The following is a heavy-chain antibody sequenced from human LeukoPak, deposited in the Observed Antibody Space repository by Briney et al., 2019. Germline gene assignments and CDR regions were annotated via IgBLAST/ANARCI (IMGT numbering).Heavy chain of an antibody. V-gene: IGHV3-7*01. Sequence: PGGSLRLSCAASGFTFSGYWMAWVRQAPGKGREWVANIRQDESEKYYVDSVKGRFTISRDNAKNSLYLQMNSLRAEDTAVYYCASISRRGAVGGIAAAGDYWGQGTLVTVSS. J-gene: IGHJ4*02. D-gene: IGHD6-25*01. CDR1: GFTFSGYW. CDR2: IRQDESEK. CDR3: ASISRRGAVGGIAAAGDY.